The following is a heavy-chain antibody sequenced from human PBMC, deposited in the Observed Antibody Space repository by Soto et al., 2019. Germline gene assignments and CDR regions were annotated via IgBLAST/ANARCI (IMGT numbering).Heavy chain of an antibody. CDR3: ARALLIAVAGYFDY. V-gene: IGHV3-48*01. J-gene: IGHJ4*02. CDR1: GFTFSSYS. Sequence: GGSLRLSCAASGFTFSSYSMNWVRQAPGKGLEWVSYISSSSSTIYYADSVKGRFTISRDNSKNTLYLQMNSLRAEDTAVYYCARALLIAVAGYFDYWGQGTLVTVSS. CDR2: ISSSSSTI. D-gene: IGHD6-19*01.